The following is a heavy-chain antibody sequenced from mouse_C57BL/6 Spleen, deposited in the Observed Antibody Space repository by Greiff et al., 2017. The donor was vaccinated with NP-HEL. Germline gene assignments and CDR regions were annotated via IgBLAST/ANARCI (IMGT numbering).Heavy chain of an antibody. V-gene: IGHV5-17*01. CDR3: ATGGIYDGAMDY. J-gene: IGHJ4*01. D-gene: IGHD1-2*01. CDR1: GFTFSDYG. CDR2: ISSGSSTI. Sequence: EVNVVESGGGLVKPGGSLKLSCAASGFTFSDYGMHWVRQAPEKGLEWVAYISSGSSTIYYADTVKGRFTISRDNAKNTLFLQMTSLRSEDTAMYYCATGGIYDGAMDYWGQGTSVTVSS.